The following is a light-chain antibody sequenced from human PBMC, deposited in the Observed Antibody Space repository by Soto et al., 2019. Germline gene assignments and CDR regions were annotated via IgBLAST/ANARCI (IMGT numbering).Light chain of an antibody. J-gene: IGKJ1*01. Sequence: AIQWTQSPSSLSASVGDRVTVTCRASQSISNWLAWYQQKPGKAPKLLIYLASSLESGVPSRFSGSGSGTDFTLTTSSLQPEDFATYYCLQDYNYPKTFGQGTKVDI. CDR2: LAS. CDR1: QSISNW. CDR3: LQDYNYPKT. V-gene: IGKV1-6*01.